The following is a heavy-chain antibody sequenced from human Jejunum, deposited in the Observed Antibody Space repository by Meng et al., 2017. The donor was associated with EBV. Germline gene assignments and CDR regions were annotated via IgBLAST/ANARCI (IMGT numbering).Heavy chain of an antibody. CDR2: INGDGSST. V-gene: IGHV3-74*01. J-gene: IGHJ4*02. CDR1: GFSFSSSW. D-gene: IGHD1-26*01. Sequence: EVQLVESXXGVVQXGWSLRLSCAASGFSFSSSWMHWVRQAPGKGLEWVSRINGDGSSTSYADSVKGRFTISRDNPKNTLYLQMNSLRVEDTAIYYCAKDSGNYYIDYWGQGPLVTVSS. CDR3: AKDSGNYYIDY.